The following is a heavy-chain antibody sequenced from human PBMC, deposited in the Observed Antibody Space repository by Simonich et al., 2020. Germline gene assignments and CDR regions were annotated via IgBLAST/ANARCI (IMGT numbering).Heavy chain of an antibody. V-gene: IGHV4-39*01. Sequence: QLQLQESGPGLVKPSETLSLTCTVSGGSISSSSYYWGWIRQPPGKGLEWIGSIYYSGCTYYNPSLKSRVTISVDTSKNQFSLKLSSVTAADTAVYYCARWAYSSSYFDYWCQGTLVTVSS. J-gene: IGHJ4*02. CDR3: ARWAYSSSYFDY. D-gene: IGHD6-6*01. CDR1: GGSISSSSYY. CDR2: IYYSGCT.